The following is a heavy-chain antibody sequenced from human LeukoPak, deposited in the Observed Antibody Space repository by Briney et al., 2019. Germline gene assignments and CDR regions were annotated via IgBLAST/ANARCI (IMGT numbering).Heavy chain of an antibody. Sequence: ASVKVSCKASGYTFTGYYMHWVRQAPGQGLEWMGWINPNSGGTNYAQKFQGRVTMTRDTSISTAYMELSRLRSDDTAVYYCAKDVRLGGYDYDFYYYGMDVWGQGTTVTVSS. CDR2: INPNSGGT. CDR3: AKDVRLGGYDYDFYYYGMDV. V-gene: IGHV1-2*02. CDR1: GYTFTGYY. J-gene: IGHJ6*02. D-gene: IGHD5-12*01.